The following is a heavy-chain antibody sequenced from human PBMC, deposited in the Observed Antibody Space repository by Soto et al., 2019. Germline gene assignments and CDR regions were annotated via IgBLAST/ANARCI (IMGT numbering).Heavy chain of an antibody. CDR1: GYSFTSYW. V-gene: IGHV5-10-1*01. J-gene: IGHJ3*01. CDR2: IAPNDGNT. Sequence: GESLKISCKGSGYSFTSYWISWVRQMPGKSLEWMGRIAPNDGNTDYSPSFRGHVTISADTSISTAYLHWNNLEASDTAIYYCAKRISPSVGGAFTAFDVWGQGTVVTVSS. D-gene: IGHD3-16*01. CDR3: AKRISPSVGGAFTAFDV.